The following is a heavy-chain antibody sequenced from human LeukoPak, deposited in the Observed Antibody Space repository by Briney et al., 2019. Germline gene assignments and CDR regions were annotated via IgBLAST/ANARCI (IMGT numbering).Heavy chain of an antibody. CDR1: VRPISRGGDY. D-gene: IGHD3-10*01. CDR2: IYYSGST. J-gene: IGHJ6*02. Sequence: SETQTLPCTVSVRPISRGGDYCSWICKHPARGLECIGYIYYSGSTYYNPSLKSRVTISVDTSKNQFSLKLSSVTAADTAVYYCARAGVRGVMGYYGMDVWGQGTTVTVSS. CDR3: ARAGVRGVMGYYGMDV. V-gene: IGHV4-31*03.